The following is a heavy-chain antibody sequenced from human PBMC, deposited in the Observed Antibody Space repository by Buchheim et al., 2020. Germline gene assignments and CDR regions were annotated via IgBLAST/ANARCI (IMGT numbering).Heavy chain of an antibody. CDR3: ARAPDRGCCSGGSCGSGAFDI. Sequence: QVQLQESGPGLVKPSETLSLTCTVSGGSISSYYWSWIRQPPGKGLEWIGYIYYSGSTNYNPSLKSRVTITVDTSKNQFSLKLSSVTAADTAVYYCARAPDRGCCSGGSCGSGAFDIWGQGT. V-gene: IGHV4-59*01. D-gene: IGHD2-15*01. J-gene: IGHJ3*02. CDR1: GGSISSYY. CDR2: IYYSGST.